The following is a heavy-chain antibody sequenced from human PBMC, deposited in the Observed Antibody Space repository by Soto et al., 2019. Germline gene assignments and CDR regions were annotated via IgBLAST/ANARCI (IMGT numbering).Heavy chain of an antibody. V-gene: IGHV3-30-3*01. CDR2: ISYDGSNK. J-gene: IGHJ5*02. CDR3: ARDPPWSVRGENDNWFDP. D-gene: IGHD3-10*02. Sequence: GGSLRLSCAASGFTFSSYAMHWVRQAPGKGLEWVAVISYDGSNKYYADSVKGRFTISRDNSKNTLYLQMNSLRAEDTAVYYCARDPPWSVRGENDNWFDPWGQGTLVTVSS. CDR1: GFTFSSYA.